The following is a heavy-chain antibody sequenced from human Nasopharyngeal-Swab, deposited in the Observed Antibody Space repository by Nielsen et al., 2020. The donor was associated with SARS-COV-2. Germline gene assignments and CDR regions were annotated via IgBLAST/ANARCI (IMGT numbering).Heavy chain of an antibody. D-gene: IGHD6-19*01. Sequence: GESLKISCAASGFTFSSYEMNWVRQAPGKGLEWVSYISSSGSTIYYADSVKGRFTISRDNAKNSLYLQMNSLRAEDTAVYYCARGAHSRYSSGWYDGWYFDLWGRGTLVTVSS. CDR1: GFTFSSYE. CDR2: ISSSGSTI. V-gene: IGHV3-48*03. CDR3: ARGAHSRYSSGWYDGWYFDL. J-gene: IGHJ2*01.